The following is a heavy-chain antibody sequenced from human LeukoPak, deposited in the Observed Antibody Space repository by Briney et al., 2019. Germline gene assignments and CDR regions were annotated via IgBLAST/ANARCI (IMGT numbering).Heavy chain of an antibody. CDR3: ARAEWDDYRQYYFNY. Sequence: ASVKVSCKASGYTFTSYDINWVRQATGQGLEWMGWMNPNSGNTGYAQKFQGRVTMTRNTSISAAYMELSSLRSEDTAVYYCARAEWDDYRQYYFNYWGQGTLVTVSS. CDR2: MNPNSGNT. J-gene: IGHJ4*02. CDR1: GYTFTSYD. D-gene: IGHD4-11*01. V-gene: IGHV1-8*01.